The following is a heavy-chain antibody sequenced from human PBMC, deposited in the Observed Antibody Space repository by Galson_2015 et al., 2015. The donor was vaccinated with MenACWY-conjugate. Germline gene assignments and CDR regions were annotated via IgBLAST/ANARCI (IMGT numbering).Heavy chain of an antibody. Sequence: SLRLSCAASGFSFSSYSMNWVRQAPGKGLEWVSYIGVSSDTIQYADSVKGRFTISRDNAKNSLYLHMNSLGDLDTAVYCCARDHIYAFDYWGQGTLVTVSS. J-gene: IGHJ4*02. CDR1: GFSFSSYS. CDR2: IGVSSDTI. CDR3: ARDHIYAFDY. D-gene: IGHD3-16*01. V-gene: IGHV3-48*02.